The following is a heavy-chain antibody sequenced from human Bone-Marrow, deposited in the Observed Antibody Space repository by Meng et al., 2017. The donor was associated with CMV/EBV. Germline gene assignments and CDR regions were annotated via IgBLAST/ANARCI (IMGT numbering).Heavy chain of an antibody. CDR3: ARMVPLGGMDV. D-gene: IGHD3-10*01. Sequence: SETLSLTCTVSGGSISSYYWSWIRQPPGKGLEWIGYIYYSGSTNYNPSRKSRVTISVDTSKNQFSLKLSSVTAADTAVYFWARMVPLGGMDVWGQGTTVTVSS. CDR1: GGSISSYY. V-gene: IGHV4-59*01. CDR2: IYYSGST. J-gene: IGHJ6*02.